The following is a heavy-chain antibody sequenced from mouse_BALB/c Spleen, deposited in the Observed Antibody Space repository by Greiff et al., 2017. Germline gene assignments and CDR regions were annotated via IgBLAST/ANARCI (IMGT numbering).Heavy chain of an antibody. CDR3: ARSAYYYGSSYEFAY. Sequence: EVQLQQSGPELVKPGASVKMSCKASGYTFTSYVMHWVKQKPGQGLEWIGYINPYNDGTKYTEKFKGKATLTSDKSSSTAYMELSSLTSEDSAVYYCARSAYYYGSSYEFAYWGQGTLVTVSA. J-gene: IGHJ3*01. D-gene: IGHD1-1*01. CDR2: INPYNDGT. V-gene: IGHV1-14*01. CDR1: GYTFTSYV.